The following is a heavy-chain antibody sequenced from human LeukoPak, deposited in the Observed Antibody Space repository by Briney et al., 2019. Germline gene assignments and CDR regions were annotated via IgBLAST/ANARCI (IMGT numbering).Heavy chain of an antibody. V-gene: IGHV4-34*01. D-gene: IGHD3-10*01. J-gene: IGHJ6*04. Sequence: SETLSLTCAVYGGSFTGYYWSWIRQPPGKGLEWIGEINHSGSANYTPSLKSRVTISVDTSKNQFSLKLGSVTAADTAVYYCARDPTMVRGPSMDVWGKGTTVTVSS. CDR2: INHSGSA. CDR1: GGSFTGYY. CDR3: ARDPTMVRGPSMDV.